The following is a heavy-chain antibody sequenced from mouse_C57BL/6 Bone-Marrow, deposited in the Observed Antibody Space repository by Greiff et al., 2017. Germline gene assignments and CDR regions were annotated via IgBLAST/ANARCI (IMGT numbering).Heavy chain of an antibody. CDR2: IYPGSGST. Sequence: VKLQQPGAELVKPGASVKMSCKASGYTFTSYWITWVKQRPGQGLEWIGDIYPGSGSTNYNEKFKSKATLTVDTSSSTAYMQLSSLTSEDSAVYYCARGHDGYYVRFAYWGQGTLVTVSA. D-gene: IGHD2-3*01. J-gene: IGHJ3*01. CDR1: GYTFTSYW. V-gene: IGHV1-55*01. CDR3: ARGHDGYYVRFAY.